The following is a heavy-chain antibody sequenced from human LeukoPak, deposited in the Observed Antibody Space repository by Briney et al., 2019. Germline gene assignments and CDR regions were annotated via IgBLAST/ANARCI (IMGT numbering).Heavy chain of an antibody. Sequence: TGVSLRLSCAASGFNFHDYAMQWVRQAPGKGLEWVSSISWNSAGIGYGDSVKGRFTISRDNAKNSLYLQMNSLRAEDTALYYCAKDTRSSSSWYYVYTFDIWAQGTMVTVSS. V-gene: IGHV3-9*01. CDR1: GFNFHDYA. CDR2: ISWNSAGI. CDR3: AKDTRSSSSWYYVYTFDI. D-gene: IGHD6-13*01. J-gene: IGHJ3*02.